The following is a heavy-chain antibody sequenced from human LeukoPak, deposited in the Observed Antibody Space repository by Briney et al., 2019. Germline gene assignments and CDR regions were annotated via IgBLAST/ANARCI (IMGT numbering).Heavy chain of an antibody. CDR1: GFTFSGSA. J-gene: IGHJ6*03. V-gene: IGHV3-73*01. D-gene: IGHD3-10*01. CDR2: IRSKANSYAT. CDR3: TRSHYGSGSGYYYYMDV. Sequence: GGSLTLSCAASGFTFSGSAMHWVRQASGKGLEWVGRIRSKANSYATAYAASVKGRFTISRDDSKNTAYLQMNSLKTEDTAVYYCTRSHYGSGSGYYYYMDVWGKGTTVTVSS.